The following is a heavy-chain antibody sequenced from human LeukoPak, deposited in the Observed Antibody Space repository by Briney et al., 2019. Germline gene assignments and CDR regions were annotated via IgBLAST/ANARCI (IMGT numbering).Heavy chain of an antibody. CDR3: ARNWVYYDFWSAPDDAFDI. D-gene: IGHD3-3*01. J-gene: IGHJ3*02. CDR2: ISSSRSYI. V-gene: IGHV3-21*01. CDR1: GFTFSSYS. Sequence: GGSLRFSCAASGFTFSSYSMNWVRQAPGKGLEWVSSISSSRSYIYYADSVKGRFTISRDNAKNSLYLQMNSLRDEDTAVYYCARNWVYYDFWSAPDDAFDIWGQGTMVTVSS.